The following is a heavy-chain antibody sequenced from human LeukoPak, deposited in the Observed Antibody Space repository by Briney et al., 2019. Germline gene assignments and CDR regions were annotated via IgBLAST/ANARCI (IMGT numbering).Heavy chain of an antibody. Sequence: GGSLRLSCAASGFTFSSYAMAWVRQAPGKGLEWVGRIKSKTDGGTTDYAAPVKGRFTISRDDSKNTLYLQMNSLKTEDTAVYYCTTWEDVDYYSYGREVGGKGPTVPVSS. J-gene: IGHJ6*04. V-gene: IGHV3-15*01. CDR3: TTWEDVDYYSYGREV. CDR1: GFTFSSYA. CDR2: IKSKTDGGTT. D-gene: IGHD1-26*01.